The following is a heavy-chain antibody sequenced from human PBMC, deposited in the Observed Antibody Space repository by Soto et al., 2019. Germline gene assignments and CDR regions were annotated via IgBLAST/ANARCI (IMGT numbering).Heavy chain of an antibody. J-gene: IGHJ4*02. Sequence: QVQLQESGPGLVKPSQTLSLTCTVSGASISSGTHYWGWIRQPPGKGLELIGYIYYSGTTYYNPSLRSQITISVDTSKNQFSLKLTSVTAADTAVYYCARGGAYGDFDYWGQGTLVTVSS. CDR2: IYYSGTT. CDR1: GASISSGTHY. D-gene: IGHD4-17*01. V-gene: IGHV4-30-4*01. CDR3: ARGGAYGDFDY.